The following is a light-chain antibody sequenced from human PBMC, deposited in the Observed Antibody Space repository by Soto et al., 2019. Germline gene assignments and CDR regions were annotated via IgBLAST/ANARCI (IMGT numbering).Light chain of an antibody. CDR1: QSVSSSY. V-gene: IGKV3-15*01. Sequence: EVALSLSPGTLSLSPGERATLSCRARQSVSSSYVAAYHQKPGQAPRLLIYGAATTATGIPAACSGSGSGTEFTLTFSSLQSADDAVSYCHQYNDSPPITFGQGTRLEIK. CDR3: HQYNDSPPIT. CDR2: GAA. J-gene: IGKJ5*01.